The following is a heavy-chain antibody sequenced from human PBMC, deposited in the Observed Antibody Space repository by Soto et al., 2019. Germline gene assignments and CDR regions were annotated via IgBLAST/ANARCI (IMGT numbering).Heavy chain of an antibody. Sequence: EVQLLNSGGGLVQTGGSLRLSCAASGYPFSTYATSWVRRPPGKGLEWVSGISGSGHDTYYADSAQGRFTISRDNSKNTLYLQMDSLRAEDTAVYFCALRKTGSYFDYWGQGSLVTVSS. V-gene: IGHV3-23*01. CDR1: GYPFSTYA. D-gene: IGHD1-26*01. J-gene: IGHJ4*02. CDR3: ALRKTGSYFDY. CDR2: ISGSGHDT.